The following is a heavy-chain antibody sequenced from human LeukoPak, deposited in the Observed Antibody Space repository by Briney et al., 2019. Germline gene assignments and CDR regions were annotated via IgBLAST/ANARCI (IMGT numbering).Heavy chain of an antibody. CDR3: ATAGNYRFDY. J-gene: IGHJ4*02. V-gene: IGHV3-74*01. CDR1: GFNFSNYW. Sequence: GGSLRLSCAASGFNFSNYWVHWVRQAPGKGLVWVSRINPDGSTINYADSVKGRFTISRDNAKNTLYLQMNSLRAEDTAVYYCATAGNYRFDYWGQGTLVTVSS. D-gene: IGHD1-7*01. CDR2: INPDGSTI.